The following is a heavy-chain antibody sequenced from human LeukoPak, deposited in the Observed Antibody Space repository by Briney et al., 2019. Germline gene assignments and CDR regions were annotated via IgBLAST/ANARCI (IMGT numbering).Heavy chain of an antibody. CDR1: GFTFSSYA. V-gene: IGHV3-30-3*01. J-gene: IGHJ4*02. CDR2: ISYDGSNK. CDR3: ARSIYHFDWLLVY. D-gene: IGHD3-9*01. Sequence: QAGRSLRLSCAASGFTFSSYAMHWVRQAPGKGLEWVAVISYDGSNKYYADSVKGRFTVSRDNSKNTLYLQMNSLRAEDTAVYYCARSIYHFDWLLVYWGQGTLVTVSS.